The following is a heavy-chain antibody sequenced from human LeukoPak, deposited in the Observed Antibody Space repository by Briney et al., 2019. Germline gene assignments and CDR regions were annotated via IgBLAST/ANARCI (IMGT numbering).Heavy chain of an antibody. D-gene: IGHD1-1*01. CDR2: IYYDGSA. Sequence: SETLSLTCTVSGGSITSSSHYWGWIRQPPGQGLQWIGLIYYDGSAYYNLSLKSRLTISVDTSKNQFSLKLSSVTAADTAVYYCARGLENWNVFDYWGQGTLVTVSS. V-gene: IGHV4-39*07. J-gene: IGHJ4*02. CDR3: ARGLENWNVFDY. CDR1: GGSITSSSHY.